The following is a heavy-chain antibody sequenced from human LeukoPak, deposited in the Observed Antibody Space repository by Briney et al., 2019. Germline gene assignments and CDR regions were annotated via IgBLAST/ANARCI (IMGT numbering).Heavy chain of an antibody. V-gene: IGHV4-61*01. CDR1: GGSVSSGSYY. J-gene: IGHJ4*02. CDR2: IYYSGST. CDR3: ARHSRTYSSLNY. D-gene: IGHD6-6*01. Sequence: SETLSLTCTVSGGSVSSGSYYWSWIRQPPGKGLEWIGYIYYSGSTNYNPSLKSRVTISVDTSKNQFSLKLSSVTAADTAVYYCARHSRTYSSLNYWGQGTLVTVSS.